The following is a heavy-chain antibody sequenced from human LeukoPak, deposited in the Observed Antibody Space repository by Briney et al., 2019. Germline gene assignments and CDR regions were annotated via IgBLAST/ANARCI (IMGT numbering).Heavy chain of an antibody. D-gene: IGHD3-22*01. V-gene: IGHV7-4-1*02. CDR2: INTNTGNP. Sequence: GASVKVSCKASGYTFTSYAMNWVRQAPGQGLEWMGWINTNTGNPTYAQGLTGRFVFSLDTSVSTAYLQISSLKAEDTAVYYCAREGVSGDTSGYYYALLYFQHWGQGTLVTVSS. CDR1: GYTFTSYA. J-gene: IGHJ1*01. CDR3: AREGVSGDTSGYYYALLYFQH.